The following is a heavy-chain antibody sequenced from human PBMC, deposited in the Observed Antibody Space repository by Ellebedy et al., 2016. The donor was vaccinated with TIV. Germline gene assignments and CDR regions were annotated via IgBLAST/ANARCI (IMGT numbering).Heavy chain of an antibody. CDR2: ISTSSNYI. CDR3: ANGPNCDGDCVSYSAVHDY. CDR1: GFTFSAYT. D-gene: IGHD2-21*02. J-gene: IGHJ4*02. V-gene: IGHV3-21*01. Sequence: PGGSLRLSCAVSGFTFSAYTMTWVRQAPGKGLEWVASISTSSNYIYYADSVKGRFTISRDNAKTSLYLQMSSLRAEDTAVYYCANGPNCDGDCVSYSAVHDYWGQGTLVTVSS.